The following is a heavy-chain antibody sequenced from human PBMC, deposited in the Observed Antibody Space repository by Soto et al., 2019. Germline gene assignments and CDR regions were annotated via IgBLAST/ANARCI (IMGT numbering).Heavy chain of an antibody. J-gene: IGHJ6*02. V-gene: IGHV4-59*01. CDR3: ARDRPARASGYPLSPPYYYYVMDV. CDR1: GGSISSYC. CDR2: IYYNGST. D-gene: IGHD5-12*01. Sequence: SETLSLTCTVSGGSISSYCWSWIRQPPGKGMEWTGYIYYNGSTNYNPSLKSRVTISVDTSKNQFSLKLSSVTAADTAVYYCARDRPARASGYPLSPPYYYYVMDVWGQGTTVTVSS.